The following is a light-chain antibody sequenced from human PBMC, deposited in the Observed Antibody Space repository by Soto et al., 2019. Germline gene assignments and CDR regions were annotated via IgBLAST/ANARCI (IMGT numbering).Light chain of an antibody. Sequence: EIVLTQSPATLSSSPGERATLPCRASESVSRNLAWYQQKPGQAPRLLIYDASTRATGIPDRFSGGGSGTEFTLTISRLQSEDFVVYYCQQYNSWPPITFGQGTRLEIK. CDR2: DAS. CDR3: QQYNSWPPIT. CDR1: ESVSRN. V-gene: IGKV3-15*01. J-gene: IGKJ5*01.